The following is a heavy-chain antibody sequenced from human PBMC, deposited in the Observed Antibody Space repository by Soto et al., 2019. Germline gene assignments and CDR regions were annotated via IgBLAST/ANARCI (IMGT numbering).Heavy chain of an antibody. Sequence: SLRLSCAASGFIFSTYSMNWVRQGPGKGLEWVSYISSSSSTIYYADSVKGRFSISRDNAKNSLYLQMNSLRAEDTAVYYCARDGGYSYGPFDYWGQGTLVTVSS. CDR1: GFIFSTYS. CDR2: ISSSSSTI. J-gene: IGHJ4*02. V-gene: IGHV3-48*01. D-gene: IGHD5-18*01. CDR3: ARDGGYSYGPFDY.